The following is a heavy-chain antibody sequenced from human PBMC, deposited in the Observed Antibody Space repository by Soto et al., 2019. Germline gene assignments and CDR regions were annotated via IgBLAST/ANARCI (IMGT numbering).Heavy chain of an antibody. CDR2: LHPYHRPT. CDR3: ARDAPIVVFPASGYYDYHYRLPV. V-gene: IGHV1-18*01. J-gene: IGHJ6*02. CDR1: GYTFTSSG. Sequence: GGSGKVTCEDPGYTFTSSGMKWVRQAAGRRLEGMGCLHPYHRPTNHPQNLQRRVTMPTHPSTSTASMELRSLSSDDTAVYYCARDAPIVVFPASGYYDYHYRLPVCGRGPTVPVS. D-gene: IGHD2-2*01.